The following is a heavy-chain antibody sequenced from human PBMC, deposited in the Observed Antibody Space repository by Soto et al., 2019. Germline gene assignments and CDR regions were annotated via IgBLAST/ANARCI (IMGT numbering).Heavy chain of an antibody. CDR2: IIPIFGTA. Sequence: QVQLVQSGAEVKKPGSSVKVSCKASGGTFSSYAISWVRQAPGQGLEWIGGIIPIFGTANYAQKFQGRVTITADESTSTADMELSSLRSEDTAVYYCARAASSLDWFDPWGQGTLVTVSS. J-gene: IGHJ5*02. V-gene: IGHV1-69*01. CDR1: GGTFSSYA. CDR3: ARAASSLDWFDP.